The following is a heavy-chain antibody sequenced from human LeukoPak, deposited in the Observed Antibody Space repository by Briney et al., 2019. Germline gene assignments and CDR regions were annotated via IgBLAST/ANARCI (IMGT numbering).Heavy chain of an antibody. V-gene: IGHV4-4*02. D-gene: IGHD6-19*01. CDR3: ARDRRGIAVAGPDY. Sequence: SEAPSLTCAVSGGSISSSNWWRWVRQPPGKGLEWVGEIYHSGRTNYHPSLKSRGTISVDKSKNQFSLKLGSVTAADRAVYYCARDRRGIAVAGPDYWGQGTLVTVSS. CDR2: IYHSGRT. J-gene: IGHJ4*02. CDR1: GGSISSSNW.